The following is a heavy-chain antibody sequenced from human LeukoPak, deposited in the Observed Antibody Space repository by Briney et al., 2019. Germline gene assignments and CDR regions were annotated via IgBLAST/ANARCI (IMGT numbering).Heavy chain of an antibody. CDR2: IYYTGNT. CDR3: ARGYYYALDV. Sequence: PSEARSLTCTASGASISYNYWNWIRQPPGKGLEWIGYIYYTGNTNYNPSLKSRLSISVDTSKNQFSLKLSSVTAADTAVYYCARGYYYALDVWGQGTTVTVSS. V-gene: IGHV4-59*01. J-gene: IGHJ6*02. CDR1: GASISYNY.